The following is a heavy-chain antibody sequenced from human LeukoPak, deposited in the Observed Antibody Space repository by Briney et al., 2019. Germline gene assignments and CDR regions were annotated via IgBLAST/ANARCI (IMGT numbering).Heavy chain of an antibody. Sequence: GGSLRLSCTASGFTFSNYAMSWVRQAPGKGLEWVSAISGSGGSTGYADSAKGRFTISRDNSKNTLYLQMNSLRAEDTAVYYRAKGRARFGEFDYWGQRTLVTVSS. J-gene: IGHJ4*02. D-gene: IGHD3-10*01. CDR3: AKGRARFGEFDY. CDR1: GFTFSNYA. CDR2: ISGSGGST. V-gene: IGHV3-23*01.